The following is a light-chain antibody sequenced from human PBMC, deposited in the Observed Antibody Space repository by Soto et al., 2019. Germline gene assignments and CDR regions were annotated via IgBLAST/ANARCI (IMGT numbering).Light chain of an antibody. Sequence: QSVLTQPPSVSAAPGQNVIISCSGSSSNIGSNYVSWYQQLPGTAPKLLIYDKNERPSGIPDRFSASKSGTSATLGITGLQTGDEADYYCGAWDHVLNVRVFGGGTQLTVL. V-gene: IGLV1-51*01. CDR1: SSNIGSNY. CDR3: GAWDHVLNVRV. J-gene: IGLJ3*02. CDR2: DKN.